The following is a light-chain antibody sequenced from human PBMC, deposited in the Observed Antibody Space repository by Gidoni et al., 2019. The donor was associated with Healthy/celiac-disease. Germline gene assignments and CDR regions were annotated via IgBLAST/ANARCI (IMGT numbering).Light chain of an antibody. CDR1: SSNIGSNY. J-gene: IGLJ2*01. V-gene: IGLV1-47*01. Sequence: QSVLTQPPSASGTPGQRVTISCSGSSSNIGSNYVYWYQQLPGTAPKLIIYRNNQRPSGVPDRFSGSKSGTSASLAISALRSEDDADYYCAAWEDSLSALFGGGTKLTVL. CDR2: RNN. CDR3: AAWEDSLSAL.